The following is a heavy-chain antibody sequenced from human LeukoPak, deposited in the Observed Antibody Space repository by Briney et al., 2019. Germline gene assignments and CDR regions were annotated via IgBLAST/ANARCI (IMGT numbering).Heavy chain of an antibody. J-gene: IGHJ4*02. V-gene: IGHV3-74*01. CDR3: AQKSSSSYY. CDR1: GFTFSNYW. D-gene: IGHD6-6*01. Sequence: GGSLRLSCAASGFTFSNYWMHWVRQAPGKWLVWVSRINTDGSGTIYADSVKGRFTISRDNSKNTLYLQMNSLRAEETAVYYCAQKSSSSYYWGQGTLVTVSS. CDR2: INTDGSGT.